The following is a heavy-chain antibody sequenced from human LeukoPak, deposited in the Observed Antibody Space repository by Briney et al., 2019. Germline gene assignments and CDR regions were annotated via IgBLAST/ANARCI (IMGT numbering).Heavy chain of an antibody. CDR1: GFTFSSYA. D-gene: IGHD2-2*01. V-gene: IGHV3-23*01. J-gene: IGHJ6*02. CDR2: ISGSGGST. CDR3: AKDAHCCSTSCPTYYYYYGMDV. Sequence: GGSLRLSCAASGFTFSSYAMSWVRQAPGKGLEWVSAISGSGGSTYYADSVKGRFTISRDNSKNTLYLQMNSLRAEDTAVYYCAKDAHCCSTSCPTYYYYYGMDVWGQGTTVTVSS.